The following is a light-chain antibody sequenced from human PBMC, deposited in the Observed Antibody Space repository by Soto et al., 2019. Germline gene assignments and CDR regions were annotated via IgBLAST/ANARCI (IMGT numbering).Light chain of an antibody. Sequence: QSVLTQPASVSRSPGQSITISCTGTSSDVGSYNLVSWYQQHPGKAPKLMIFEVTKRPSGVSSRFSGSKSDNTASLTISGLQTEDEADYYCCSYAGSSTHYVFGTGTKVTVL. CDR3: CSYAGSSTHYV. V-gene: IGLV2-23*02. J-gene: IGLJ1*01. CDR1: SSDVGSYNL. CDR2: EVT.